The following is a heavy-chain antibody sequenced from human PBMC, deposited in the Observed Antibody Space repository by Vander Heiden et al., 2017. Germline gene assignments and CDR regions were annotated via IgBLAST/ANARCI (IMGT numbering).Heavy chain of an antibody. V-gene: IGHV4-39*01. Sequence: QLQRQESAPGVVTPSETLSLTCTVSGGSISSSSYYWGWIRQPPGKGLEWIGSIYYSGSTYYNTSLKRRVTISVDTSKNQFSLKLSSVTAEDTDVYYCARQGTGTTFVYGHDNDDWGEGTLVTVSS. J-gene: IGHJ4*02. CDR1: GGSISSSSYY. D-gene: IGHD1-1*01. CDR3: ARQGTGTTFVYGHDNDD. CDR2: IYYSGST.